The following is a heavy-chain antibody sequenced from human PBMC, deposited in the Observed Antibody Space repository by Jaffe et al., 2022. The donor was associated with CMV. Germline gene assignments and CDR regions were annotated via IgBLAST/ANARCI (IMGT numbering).Heavy chain of an antibody. V-gene: IGHV3-23*04. CDR3: AKEFYPSYYDSSGHDAFDI. CDR2: ISGSGGST. CDR1: GFTFSSYA. Sequence: EVQLVESGGGLVQPGGSLRLSCAASGFTFSSYAMSWVRQAPGKGLEWVSAISGSGGSTYYADSVKGRFTISRDNSKNTLYLQMNSLRAEDTAVYYCAKEFYPSYYDSSGHDAFDIWGQGTMVTVSS. J-gene: IGHJ3*02. D-gene: IGHD3-22*01.